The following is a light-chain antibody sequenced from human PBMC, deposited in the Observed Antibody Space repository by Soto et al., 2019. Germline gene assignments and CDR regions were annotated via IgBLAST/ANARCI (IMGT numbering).Light chain of an antibody. Sequence: QSALTQPRSVSGSPGQSVTISCTGTSSDVGGYDYVSWHQHHPGKAPKLIIYDVNKRPSGVPDRFSGSKSGNTASLTISGLQAEDEADYHCCSYTGTYTLLFGGGTKLTVL. J-gene: IGLJ2*01. V-gene: IGLV2-11*01. CDR2: DVN. CDR1: SSDVGGYDY. CDR3: CSYTGTYTLL.